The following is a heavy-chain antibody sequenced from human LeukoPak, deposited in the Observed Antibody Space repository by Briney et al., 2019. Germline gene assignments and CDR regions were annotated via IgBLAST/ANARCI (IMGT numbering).Heavy chain of an antibody. V-gene: IGHV4-59*11. D-gene: IGHD2-15*01. Sequence: SETLSLTCTVSGGSISGLYWGWIRQPPGKGLEWIGYINYSGSTDYNPSLKSRVTITLDTSKNQFSLKLSSVTAADTAVYYCARDVGGGPFFDYWGQGTLVTVSS. CDR2: INYSGST. CDR3: ARDVGGGPFFDY. J-gene: IGHJ4*02. CDR1: GGSISGLY.